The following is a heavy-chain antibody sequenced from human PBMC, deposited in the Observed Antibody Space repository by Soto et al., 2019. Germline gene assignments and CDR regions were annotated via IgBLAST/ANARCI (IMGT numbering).Heavy chain of an antibody. D-gene: IGHD3-10*02. J-gene: IGHJ2*01. CDR2: ISGSGGST. CDR3: AEDGIRDVRSVSAFLLNRSSDL. Sequence: TGLEWVSAISGSGGSTYYADSVEGRFTISRDNSKNTLYLQMNSLRSEDTSFFFQAEDGIRDVRSVSAFLLNRSSDL. V-gene: IGHV3-23*01.